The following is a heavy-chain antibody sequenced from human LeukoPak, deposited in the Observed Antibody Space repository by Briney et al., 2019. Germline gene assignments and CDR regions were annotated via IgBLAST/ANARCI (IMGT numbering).Heavy chain of an antibody. Sequence: GGSLRLSCAASGFTFSSYAMHWVRQAPGEGLEWVAVISYDGSNKYYADSVKGRFTISRDNSKNTLYLQMNSLRAEDTAVYYCARDSGSGENWFDPWGQGTLVTVSS. CDR2: ISYDGSNK. V-gene: IGHV3-30*04. J-gene: IGHJ5*02. CDR3: ARDSGSGENWFDP. D-gene: IGHD3-10*01. CDR1: GFTFSSYA.